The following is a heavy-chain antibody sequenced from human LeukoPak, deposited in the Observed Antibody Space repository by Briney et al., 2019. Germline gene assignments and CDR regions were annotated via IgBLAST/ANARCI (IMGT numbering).Heavy chain of an antibody. V-gene: IGHV4-39*07. CDR1: GASISSGSNY. CDR3: ARGHILTGYFPNWFDP. J-gene: IGHJ5*02. Sequence: PSETLSLTCSVSGASISSGSNYWGWIRQPPGKTLEWIGSIYSSGSTYYNPSLKSRVIIIIDTPKNHFSLTLSSVTAADTAVYYCARGHILTGYFPNWFDPWGQGTLVTVSS. CDR2: IYSSGST. D-gene: IGHD3-9*01.